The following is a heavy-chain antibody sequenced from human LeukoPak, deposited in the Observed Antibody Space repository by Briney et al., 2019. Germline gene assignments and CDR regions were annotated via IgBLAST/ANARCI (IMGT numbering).Heavy chain of an antibody. Sequence: GGSLRLSCAASGFAFSIYWMSWVRQAPGKGLEWVANIKQDGSEKYYVDSVKGRFTISRDNAKNSLYLQMNSLRAEDTAVYYCAKDRVGYEGPFDYWGQGTLVTVSS. V-gene: IGHV3-7*03. CDR2: IKQDGSEK. J-gene: IGHJ4*02. D-gene: IGHD5-12*01. CDR1: GFAFSIYW. CDR3: AKDRVGYEGPFDY.